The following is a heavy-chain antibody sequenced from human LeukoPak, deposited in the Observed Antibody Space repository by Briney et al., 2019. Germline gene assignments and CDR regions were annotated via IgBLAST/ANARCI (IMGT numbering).Heavy chain of an antibody. V-gene: IGHV6-1*01. CDR2: TYYRSTRYN. CDR1: GDSFSSNSVT. D-gene: IGHD2-2*01. Sequence: SQTLSLTCALSGDSFSSNSVTWHWLRQSPSRGLEWLGRTYYRSTRYNDYAVSVRGRITVNPDTSKNQFSLHLNSVTPEDTAVYYCARRLTQYDCFDPWGQGILVTVSS. J-gene: IGHJ5*02. CDR3: ARRLTQYDCFDP.